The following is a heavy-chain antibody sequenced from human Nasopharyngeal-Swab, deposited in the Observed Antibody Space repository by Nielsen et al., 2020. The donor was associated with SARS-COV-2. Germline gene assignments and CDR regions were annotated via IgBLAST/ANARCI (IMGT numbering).Heavy chain of an antibody. CDR2: ISAYNGNT. CDR3: ARDAEWLRFLAGGYMDV. J-gene: IGHJ6*03. CDR1: GYTFTSYG. D-gene: IGHD5-12*01. Sequence: ASVKVSCKASGYTFTSYGISWVRQAPGQGLEWMGWISAYNGNTNYAQKLQGRVTMTTDTSTSTAYMGLRSLRSDDTAVYYCARDAEWLRFLAGGYMDVWGKGTTVTVSS. V-gene: IGHV1-18*04.